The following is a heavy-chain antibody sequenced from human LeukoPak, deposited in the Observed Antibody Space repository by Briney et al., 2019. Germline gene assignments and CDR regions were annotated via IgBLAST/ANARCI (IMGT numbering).Heavy chain of an antibody. CDR3: ARGRVNSGWYVDY. Sequence: ASVKVSCKASGYTFINNDINWVRQPSGQGLEWRGWMNSKSGNTGYAQKFQGRVTMTRNTSISTAYMELTSLRSEDTAVYYCARGRVNSGWYVDYWGQGTLVAVSS. CDR2: MNSKSGNT. CDR1: GYTFINND. D-gene: IGHD6-19*01. J-gene: IGHJ4*02. V-gene: IGHV1-8*01.